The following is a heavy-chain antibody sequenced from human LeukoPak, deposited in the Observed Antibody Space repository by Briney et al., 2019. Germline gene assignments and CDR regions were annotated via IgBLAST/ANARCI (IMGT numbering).Heavy chain of an antibody. CDR3: ARQGYSGSSTFDY. CDR1: GGSVETYY. V-gene: IGHV4-59*08. Sequence: PSETLSLTCIVSGGSVETYYWSWIRQPPGKGLEWIGYIYHTGTTNYKSSLKSRVTMSVDPSKNQISLRLSSVTAADTAVYYCARQGYSGSSTFDYWGQGTLVTVSS. J-gene: IGHJ4*02. D-gene: IGHD6-19*01. CDR2: IYHTGTT.